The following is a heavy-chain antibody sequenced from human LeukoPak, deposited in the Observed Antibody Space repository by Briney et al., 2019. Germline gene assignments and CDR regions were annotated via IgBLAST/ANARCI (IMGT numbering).Heavy chain of an antibody. J-gene: IGHJ4*02. Sequence: ASETLSLTCTVSGGSISSYYWSWIRQPAGKGLEWIGRIYTSGSTNYNPSLKSRVTMSVDTSKNQFSLKLSSVTAADTAVYYCARALEYYYGSDSGFDYWGQGTLVTVSS. CDR3: ARALEYYYGSDSGFDY. CDR1: GGSISSYY. D-gene: IGHD3-10*01. V-gene: IGHV4-4*07. CDR2: IYTSGST.